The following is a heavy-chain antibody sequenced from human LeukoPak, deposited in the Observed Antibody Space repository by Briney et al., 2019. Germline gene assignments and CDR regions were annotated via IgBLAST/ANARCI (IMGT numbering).Heavy chain of an antibody. CDR2: INPDSGGT. CDR3: ARASLHYYDSSGYYYEGFDWFDP. Sequence: ASVKVSCKASGYTFTGYYMHWVRQAPGQGLEWMGWINPDSGGTNYAQKFQGRVTMTRDTSISTAYMELSRLRSDDTAVYYCARASLHYYDSSGYYYEGFDWFDPWGQGTLVTVSS. D-gene: IGHD3-22*01. CDR1: GYTFTGYY. V-gene: IGHV1-2*02. J-gene: IGHJ5*02.